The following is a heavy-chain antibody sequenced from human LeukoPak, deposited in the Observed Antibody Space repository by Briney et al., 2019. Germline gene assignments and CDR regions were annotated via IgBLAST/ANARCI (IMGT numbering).Heavy chain of an antibody. Sequence: GASVKVSCKASGYTFTSYGISWVRQAPGQGLEWMGWISAYNGNTNYAQKLQGRVTMTTDTSTSTAYMELRSLRSDDTAVYCCAREGAVAGMDYYYGMDVWGQGTTVTVS. CDR2: ISAYNGNT. D-gene: IGHD6-19*01. CDR1: GYTFTSYG. J-gene: IGHJ6*02. V-gene: IGHV1-18*01. CDR3: AREGAVAGMDYYYGMDV.